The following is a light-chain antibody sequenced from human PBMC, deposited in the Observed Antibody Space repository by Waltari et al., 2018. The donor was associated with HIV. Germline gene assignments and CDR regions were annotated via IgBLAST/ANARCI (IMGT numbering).Light chain of an antibody. J-gene: IGKJ4*01. V-gene: IGKV3-20*01. CDR1: ETLSNNY. CDR2: AAS. CDR3: QQYSFTPRT. Sequence: EIVLTQSPVTLSLSPGDRATLSCRASETLSNNYLAWYQQNPGQAPRLLISAASSRATGIPGRFSGSGSGTHFTLTITGLEPEDSAVYFWQQYSFTPRTFGGGTKVEIK.